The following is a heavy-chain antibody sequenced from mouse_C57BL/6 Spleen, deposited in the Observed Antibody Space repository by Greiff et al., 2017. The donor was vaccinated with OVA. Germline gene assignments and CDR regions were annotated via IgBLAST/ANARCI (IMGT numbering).Heavy chain of an antibody. V-gene: IGHV1-82*01. D-gene: IGHD2-4*01. CDR2: IYPGEGDT. Sequence: VQLQQSGPELVKPGASVKISCKASGYAFSSSWMNWVKQRPGKGLEWIGRIYPGEGDTNYNGKFKGKATLTADKSSSTAYMQLSSLTSEDSAVYFCARFRLRRDWYFDVWGTGTTVTVSS. CDR3: ARFRLRRDWYFDV. J-gene: IGHJ1*03. CDR1: GYAFSSSW.